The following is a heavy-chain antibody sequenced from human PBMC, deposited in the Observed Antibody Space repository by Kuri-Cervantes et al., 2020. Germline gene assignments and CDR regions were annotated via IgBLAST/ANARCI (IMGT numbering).Heavy chain of an antibody. V-gene: IGHV4-59*01. D-gene: IGHD5-18*01. CDR3: ARSLGGGYRNGPVMDV. J-gene: IGHJ6*03. Sequence: SETLSLTCTVSGGSISSYYWSWIRQPPGKGLEWIGYIYYSGSTNYNPSLKSRVTISVDTSKDQFSLKLSSVTAADTAVYYCARSLGGGYRNGPVMDVWGKGTTVTVSS. CDR2: IYYSGST. CDR1: GGSISSYY.